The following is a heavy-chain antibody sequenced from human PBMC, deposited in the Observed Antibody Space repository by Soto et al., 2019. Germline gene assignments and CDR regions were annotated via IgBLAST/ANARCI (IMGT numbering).Heavy chain of an antibody. CDR2: IYQSGTT. V-gene: IGHV4-30-2*01. D-gene: IGHD3-22*01. CDR3: ARAYDTSGYYHAFDI. Sequence: QLQLQESGSGLVKPSQALSLTCAVSGGSISSGGYSWSWIRQPPGKGLEWIGYIYQSGTTYYNPSLKSRFTISVDRSKKQFSLKLSSVTAADAAVYYCARAYDTSGYYHAFDIWGQGTMVTVSS. CDR1: GGSISSGGYS. J-gene: IGHJ3*02.